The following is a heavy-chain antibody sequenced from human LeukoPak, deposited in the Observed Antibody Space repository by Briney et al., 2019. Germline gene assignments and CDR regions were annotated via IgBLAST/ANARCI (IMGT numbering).Heavy chain of an antibody. CDR1: GYTFTSYY. J-gene: IGHJ6*04. V-gene: IGHV1-46*01. Sequence: ASVKLLCKASGYTFTSYYMHWVRHAPGQGLEWMGIITPSGGSTIYAQKFQGRLTMTRDTSTSTVYMELSSLRSEDTAVYYCARSRYCSSTSCYKTRYGRDVWGKGTTVTVSS. CDR3: ARSRYCSSTSCYKTRYGRDV. CDR2: ITPSGGST. D-gene: IGHD2-2*02.